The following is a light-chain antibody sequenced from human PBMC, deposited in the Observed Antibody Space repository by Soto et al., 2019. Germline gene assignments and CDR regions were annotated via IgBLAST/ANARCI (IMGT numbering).Light chain of an antibody. Sequence: QSALTQPPSASGTPGQRVTVSCSGSSSNIASNTVNWYQQLPGTAPKLLIYSNDQRPSGVPDRFSASKSGTSASLAISGLQSEDEADYYCASWDDSLNGHVFGTGTKVTDL. V-gene: IGLV1-44*01. CDR2: SND. CDR3: ASWDDSLNGHV. CDR1: SSNIASNT. J-gene: IGLJ1*01.